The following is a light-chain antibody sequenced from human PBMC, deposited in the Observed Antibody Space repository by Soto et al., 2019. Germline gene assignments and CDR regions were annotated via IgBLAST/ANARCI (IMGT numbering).Light chain of an antibody. V-gene: IGKV1-27*01. CDR3: QNYNSAPRT. Sequence: DIQMTQSPSSLSASVGDRVTITCRASQDISNYLAWYQQKPGKVPKLLIYAASTLQSGVPSRFSGSGSGTDFTLTISSLQPEDVATYYCQNYNSAPRTFGGGTKVEIK. CDR1: QDISNY. J-gene: IGKJ4*01. CDR2: AAS.